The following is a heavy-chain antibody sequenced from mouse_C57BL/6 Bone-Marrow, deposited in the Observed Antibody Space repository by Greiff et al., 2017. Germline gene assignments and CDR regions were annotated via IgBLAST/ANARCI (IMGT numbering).Heavy chain of an antibody. CDR1: GYTFTSYW. V-gene: IGHV1-74*01. Sequence: VQLQQPGAELVKPGASVKVSCKASGYTFTSYWMHWVKQRPGQGLEWIGRIHPSDSDTNYNQKFKGKATMTLYKSPSTAYMQLSSLTSEDSAVYYCSIGYYDYAGFAYWGQGTLVTVSA. D-gene: IGHD2-4*01. J-gene: IGHJ3*01. CDR3: SIGYYDYAGFAY. CDR2: IHPSDSDT.